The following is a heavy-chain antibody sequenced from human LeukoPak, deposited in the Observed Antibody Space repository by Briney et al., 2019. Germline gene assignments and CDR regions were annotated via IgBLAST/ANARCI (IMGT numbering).Heavy chain of an antibody. V-gene: IGHV1-2*02. Sequence: ASVKVSCKASGYTFTGYYMHWVRQAPGQGLEWMGWINPNSGGTNYAQKFQGRVTMTRDTSISTAYMELSRLRSDDTAVYYCARPRSYCGGYCYPNDAFDIWGQGTMVTVSS. D-gene: IGHD2-21*01. CDR3: ARPRSYCGGYCYPNDAFDI. J-gene: IGHJ3*02. CDR2: INPNSGGT. CDR1: GYTFTGYY.